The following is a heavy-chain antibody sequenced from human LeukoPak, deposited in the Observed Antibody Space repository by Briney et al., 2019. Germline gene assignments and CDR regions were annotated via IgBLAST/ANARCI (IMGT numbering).Heavy chain of an antibody. CDR3: AKVGDYDILTGYYLSGAFDI. Sequence: GGSLRLSCAASGFTFSSYGMHWVRQAPGKGLEWVAFIRSVGSNKYYADSVKGRFTISRDNSKNTLYLQMNSLRAEDTAVYYCAKVGDYDILTGYYLSGAFDIWGQGTMVTVSS. CDR2: IRSVGSNK. CDR1: GFTFSSYG. D-gene: IGHD3-9*01. J-gene: IGHJ3*02. V-gene: IGHV3-30*02.